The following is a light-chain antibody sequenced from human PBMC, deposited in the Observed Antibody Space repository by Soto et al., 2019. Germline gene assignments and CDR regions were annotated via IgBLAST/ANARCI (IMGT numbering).Light chain of an antibody. J-gene: IGLJ2*01. CDR2: EVT. Sequence: QSVLTQPASVSGSPGQSITISCTGTSSDIGTYDYVSWYQHHPGKAPKLMIYEVTNRPSGVSDRFSGSKSGKTASLTISGIQAEDEADYYCSSYTTTTTPVVFGGGTQLTVL. CDR1: SSDIGTYDY. V-gene: IGLV2-14*01. CDR3: SSYTTTTTPVV.